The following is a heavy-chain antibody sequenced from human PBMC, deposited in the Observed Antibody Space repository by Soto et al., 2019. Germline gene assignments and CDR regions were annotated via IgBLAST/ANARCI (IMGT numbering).Heavy chain of an antibody. Sequence: GGSLRLSCAASGFTFSDYYMSWIRQAPGKGLEWVSYISSSGSTIYYADSVKGRFTISRDNAKNSLYLQMNSLRAEDTAVYYCARCSKSTVTSYYYYYYMDVWGKGTTVTVSS. V-gene: IGHV3-11*01. CDR3: ARCSKSTVTSYYYYYYMDV. J-gene: IGHJ6*03. D-gene: IGHD4-17*01. CDR2: ISSSGSTI. CDR1: GFTFSDYY.